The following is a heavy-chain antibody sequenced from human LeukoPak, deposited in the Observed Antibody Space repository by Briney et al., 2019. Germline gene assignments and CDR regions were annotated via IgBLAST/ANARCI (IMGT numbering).Heavy chain of an antibody. V-gene: IGHV4-4*07. J-gene: IGHJ4*02. D-gene: IGHD3-10*01. CDR1: GGSISSYY. CDR2: IYTSGST. Sequence: PSETLSLTCTVSGGSISSYYRSWIRQPAGKGLEWIGRIYTSGSTNYNPSLKSRVTISVDTSKNQFSLKLSSVTAADTAVYYCACHYYGSGSYFWYWGQGTLVTVSS. CDR3: ACHYYGSGSYFWY.